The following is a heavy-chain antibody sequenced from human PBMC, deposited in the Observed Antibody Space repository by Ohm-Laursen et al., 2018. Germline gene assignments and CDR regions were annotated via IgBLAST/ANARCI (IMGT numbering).Heavy chain of an antibody. V-gene: IGHV3-23*01. J-gene: IGHJ4*02. CDR1: GFTFSSYA. Sequence: SLRLSCAASGFTFSSYAMSWVRQAPGKGLEWVSAISGSGGSIYYADSVKGRFTISRDNAKNSLYLQMNSLRAEDTAVYYCARQYYYDSSGYWRLSYWGQGTLVTVSS. D-gene: IGHD3-22*01. CDR3: ARQYYYDSSGYWRLSY. CDR2: ISGSGGSI.